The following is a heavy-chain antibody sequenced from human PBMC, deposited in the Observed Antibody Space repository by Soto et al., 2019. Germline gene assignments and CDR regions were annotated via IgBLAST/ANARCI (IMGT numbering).Heavy chain of an antibody. J-gene: IGHJ5*02. CDR1: GGSISSGGYY. CDR2: IYYSGST. V-gene: IGHV4-31*03. D-gene: IGHD1-26*01. Sequence: QVQLQESGPGLVKPSQTLSLTCTVSGGSISSGGYYWSWIRQHPGKGLEWIGYIYYSGSTYYNPSLQSRVTXXVXTXXNPFSLKLSSVTAADTAVYYCATRIVGATYNWFDPWGQGTLVTVSS. CDR3: ATRIVGATYNWFDP.